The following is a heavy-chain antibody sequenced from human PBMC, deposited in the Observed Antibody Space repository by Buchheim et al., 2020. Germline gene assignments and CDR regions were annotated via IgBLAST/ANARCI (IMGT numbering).Heavy chain of an antibody. CDR2: IDWDDDK. V-gene: IGHV2-70*15. CDR1: GFSLSTSGMC. Sequence: QVTLRESGPALVKPTQTLTLTCTFSGFSLSTSGMCVSWIRQPPGKALEWLARIDWDDDKYYTTSLKTRLTLPKDTSKNQVVLTMTNMDPVDAATYYCARTTARNSGSYRIDYWGQGTL. J-gene: IGHJ4*02. CDR3: ARTTARNSGSYRIDY. D-gene: IGHD1-26*01.